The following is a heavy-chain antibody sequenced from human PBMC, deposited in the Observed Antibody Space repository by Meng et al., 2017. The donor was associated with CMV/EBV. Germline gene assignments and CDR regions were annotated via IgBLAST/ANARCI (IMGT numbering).Heavy chain of an antibody. CDR1: VWSFSGYS. CDR2: IKDTGTT. CDR3: ARGAPGY. J-gene: IGHJ4*02. V-gene: IGHV4-34*01. Sequence: SEHLSLTCAGYVWSFSGYSWTWIRQSPAKGLEWIGNIKDTGTTNYNPSLKSRVSILVDTSKNQFSLKLKSVTGADTAIYYCARGAPGYWGQGTLVTVSS.